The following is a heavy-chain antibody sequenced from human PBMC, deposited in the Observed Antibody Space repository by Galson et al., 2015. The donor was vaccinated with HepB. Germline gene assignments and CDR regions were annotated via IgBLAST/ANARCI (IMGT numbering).Heavy chain of an antibody. CDR2: IVVGSGNT. CDR3: AADWQQLNHDAFDI. J-gene: IGHJ3*02. CDR1: GFTFTSSA. V-gene: IGHV1-58*02. Sequence: SVKVSCKASGFTFTSSAMQWVRQARGQRLEWIGWIVVGSGNTNYAQKFQERVTITRDMSTSTAYMELSSLRSEDTAVYYCAADWQQLNHDAFDIWGQGTMVTVSS. D-gene: IGHD6-13*01.